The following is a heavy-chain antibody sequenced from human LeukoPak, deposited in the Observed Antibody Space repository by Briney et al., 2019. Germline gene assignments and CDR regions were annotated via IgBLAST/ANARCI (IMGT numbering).Heavy chain of an antibody. Sequence: VGSLRLSCAVSGFTFSSYAMSWVRQAPGKGLEWVSAISASGGSTYYAASMKAPFTISRDNSKNTLYLQINYLRGEDTAVYYCAKSARTDAPYSSVWYILYNGMDVWRQGRTVTVSS. CDR2: ISASGGST. J-gene: IGHJ6*01. V-gene: IGHV3-23*01. CDR1: GFTFSSYA. CDR3: AKSARTDAPYSSVWYILYNGMDV. D-gene: IGHD6-19*01.